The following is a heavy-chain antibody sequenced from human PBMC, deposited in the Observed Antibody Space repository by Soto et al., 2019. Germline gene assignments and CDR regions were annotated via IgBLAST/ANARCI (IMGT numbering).Heavy chain of an antibody. CDR1: GFTFSSYG. D-gene: IGHD2-8*01. Sequence: GGSLRLSCAASGFTFSSYGMHWVRQAPGKGLEWVAVIWYDGSNKYYADSVKGRFTISRDNSKNTLYLQMNSLRAEDTAVYYCARALGYCTNGVCPMAPYFDYWGQGTLVTVSS. V-gene: IGHV3-33*01. J-gene: IGHJ4*02. CDR2: IWYDGSNK. CDR3: ARALGYCTNGVCPMAPYFDY.